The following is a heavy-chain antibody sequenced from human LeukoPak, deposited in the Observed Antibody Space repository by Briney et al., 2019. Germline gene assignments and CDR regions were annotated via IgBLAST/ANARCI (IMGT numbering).Heavy chain of an antibody. V-gene: IGHV6-1*01. CDR3: ARDHGSGWYSYLDD. Sequence: SQTLSLTCALSGDSVSSNSAAWNWLRQSPSRGLEWLGRTYYRSKWYNDYAVSVKSLITINPDTSKNQFSLQLNSVTPEDTAVYYCARDHGSGWYSYLDDWGQGTLVTVSS. CDR2: TYYRSKWYN. D-gene: IGHD6-19*01. CDR1: GDSVSSNSAA. J-gene: IGHJ4*02.